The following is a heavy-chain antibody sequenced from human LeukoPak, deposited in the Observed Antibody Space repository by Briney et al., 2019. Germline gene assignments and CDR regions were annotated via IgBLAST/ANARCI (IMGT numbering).Heavy chain of an antibody. J-gene: IGHJ6*02. CDR1: GGSISSGGYY. V-gene: IGHV4-61*08. CDR3: ARAPTTVTTRGYYYYYGMDV. CDR2: IYYSGST. Sequence: SQTLSLTCTVSGGSISSGGYYWSWIRQPPGKGLEWIGYIYYSGSTNYNPSLKSRVTISVDTSKNQFSLKLSSVTAADTAVYYCARAPTTVTTRGYYYYYGMDVWGQGTTVTVSS. D-gene: IGHD4-17*01.